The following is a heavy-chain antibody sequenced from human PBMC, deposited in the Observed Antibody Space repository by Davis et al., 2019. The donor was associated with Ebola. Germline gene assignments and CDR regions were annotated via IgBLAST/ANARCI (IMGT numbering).Heavy chain of an antibody. CDR2: FIPILGIA. Sequence: SVKVSCKASGGTFSSYAISWVRQAPGQGLEWMGRFIPILGIANYAQKLQGRVTMTTDTSTSTAYMELRSLRSDDTAVYYCARVQLWDAFDIWGQGTMVTVSS. V-gene: IGHV1-69*04. CDR1: GGTFSSYA. D-gene: IGHD5-18*01. CDR3: ARVQLWDAFDI. J-gene: IGHJ3*02.